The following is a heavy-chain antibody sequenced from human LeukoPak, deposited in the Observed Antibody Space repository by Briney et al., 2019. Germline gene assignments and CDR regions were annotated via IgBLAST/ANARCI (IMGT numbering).Heavy chain of an antibody. CDR3: ASRPRDIVATVTDY. J-gene: IGHJ4*02. CDR1: GGTFSSYA. CDR2: IIPIFGTA. V-gene: IGHV1-69*06. D-gene: IGHD5-12*01. Sequence: SVKVSCKASGGTFSSYAISWVRQAPGQGLEWMGGIIPIFGTANYAQKFQGRVTITADKSTSTAYMELSSLRSEDTAVYYCASRPRDIVATVTDYWGRGTLVTVSS.